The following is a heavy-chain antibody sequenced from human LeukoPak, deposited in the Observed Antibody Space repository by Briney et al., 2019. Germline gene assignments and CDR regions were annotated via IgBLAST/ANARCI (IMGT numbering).Heavy chain of an antibody. CDR3: AKGSRGYTNYYFDY. V-gene: IGHV3-23*01. D-gene: IGHD2-2*02. J-gene: IGHJ4*02. CDR1: GFSFSGYA. CDR2: ISGSGAST. Sequence: GGSLRLSCTSSGFSFSGYAMIWVRQAPGKGLELVSPISGSGASTFYADSVRGRFITSKDIPSNIVYLQMSSLQAEDTAFYYCAKGSRGYTNYYFDYWGQGTLVTVSS.